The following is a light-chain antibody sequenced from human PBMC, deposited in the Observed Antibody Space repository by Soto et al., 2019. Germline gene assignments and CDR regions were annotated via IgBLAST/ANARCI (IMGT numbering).Light chain of an antibody. CDR1: QDITNF. J-gene: IGKJ4*01. CDR3: QQYDNLPLP. CDR2: DAS. Sequence: DIQMTQSPSSLSASVGDRVTITCQASQDITNFLNWYQQKPGKAPKLLISDASKLQTGVPSRFSGGGSGTHFTFTISSLQPEDIATYDCQQYDNLPLPFGGGTKVEIE. V-gene: IGKV1-33*01.